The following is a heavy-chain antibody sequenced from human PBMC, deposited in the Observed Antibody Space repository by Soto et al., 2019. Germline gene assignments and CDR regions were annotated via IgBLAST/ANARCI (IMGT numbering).Heavy chain of an antibody. CDR1: GGSISSSNW. CDR3: ARATQSFTAANNWFDP. J-gene: IGHJ5*02. V-gene: IGHV4-4*02. Sequence: QVQLQESGPGLVKPSGTLSLSCAVSGGSISSSNWWSWVRQPPGKGLEWIGEIYHSGSTNYNPSLKSRVTISVDKSKNQFSLKLSSVTAADTAVYYCARATQSFTAANNWFDPWGQGTLVSVSS. D-gene: IGHD5-18*01. CDR2: IYHSGST.